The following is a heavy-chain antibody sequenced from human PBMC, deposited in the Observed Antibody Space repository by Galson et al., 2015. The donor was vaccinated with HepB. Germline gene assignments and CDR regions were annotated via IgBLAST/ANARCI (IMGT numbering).Heavy chain of an antibody. CDR1: GFTFSNAW. Sequence: SLRLSCAASGFTFSNAWMNWVRQAPGKGLEWVGRIKSKTDGGTTDYAAPVKGRFTISRDDSKNTLYLQMNSLKTEDTAVYYCTTEDAYYDFWSGYYPLRYVDYWGQGTLVTVSS. CDR2: IKSKTDGGTT. D-gene: IGHD3-3*01. CDR3: TTEDAYYDFWSGYYPLRYVDY. J-gene: IGHJ4*02. V-gene: IGHV3-15*07.